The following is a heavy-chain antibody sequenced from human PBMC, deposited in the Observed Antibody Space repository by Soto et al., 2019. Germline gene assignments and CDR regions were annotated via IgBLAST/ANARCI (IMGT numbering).Heavy chain of an antibody. D-gene: IGHD3-16*01. J-gene: IGHJ5*02. V-gene: IGHV3-23*04. CDR1: GFTFINFA. CDR2: ISGNGIST. Sequence: EVQLVESGGGLVHPEGSLRLSCAASGFTFINFAMTWVRQAPGKGLEWVSAISGNGISTYYADSVKDRFTISRDNSKDTVHLPMHRLRADDTAVYYCAKVLDPDFGGPLNGWFAPWGQGVLVTVS. CDR3: AKVLDPDFGGPLNGWFAP.